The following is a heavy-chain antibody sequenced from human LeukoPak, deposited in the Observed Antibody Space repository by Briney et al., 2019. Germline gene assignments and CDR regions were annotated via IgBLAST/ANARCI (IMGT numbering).Heavy chain of an antibody. CDR2: IYDSGST. J-gene: IGHJ4*02. D-gene: IGHD5-18*01. V-gene: IGHV4-4*07. CDR1: GDFISNNY. Sequence: PSETLSLTCIVSGDFISNNYWCWLRPPAGKGVEWGGRIYDSGSTNYNPSLKRRVTMSIDTSKNQFSLKLSSVTAADTAVYYCARDLGYSYGYFDFWRQGTLATASS. CDR3: ARDLGYSYGYFDF.